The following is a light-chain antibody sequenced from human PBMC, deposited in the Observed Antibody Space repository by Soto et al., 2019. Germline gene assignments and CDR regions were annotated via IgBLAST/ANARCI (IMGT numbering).Light chain of an antibody. CDR2: GNN. V-gene: IGLV1-40*01. CDR3: QSYDSSLSGYVV. Sequence: QLVLTQPPSVSGAPGQRVTISCTGSSSNIGAGYDVHWYQQLPGTAPKLLIYGNNNRPSGVPDRFSGSKSGTSASLAITGLQAEDEADYYCQSYDSSLSGYVVFGGGTKVTAL. J-gene: IGLJ2*01. CDR1: SSNIGAGYD.